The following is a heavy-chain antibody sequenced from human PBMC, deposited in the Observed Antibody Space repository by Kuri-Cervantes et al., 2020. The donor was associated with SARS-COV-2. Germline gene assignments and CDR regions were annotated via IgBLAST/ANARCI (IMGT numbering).Heavy chain of an antibody. D-gene: IGHD1-1*01. CDR2: IIPIFGTA. J-gene: IGHJ6*02. V-gene: IGHV1-69*13. CDR3: ARDLGYVQLARRPYYYGMDV. Sequence: SVKVSCKASGCTFSSYSISWVRQAPGQGLEWMGGIIPIFGTANYAQKFQGRVTMTADESTSTAYMELSSLRSEDTAVYYCARDLGYVQLARRPYYYGMDVWGQGTTVTVSS. CDR1: GCTFSSYS.